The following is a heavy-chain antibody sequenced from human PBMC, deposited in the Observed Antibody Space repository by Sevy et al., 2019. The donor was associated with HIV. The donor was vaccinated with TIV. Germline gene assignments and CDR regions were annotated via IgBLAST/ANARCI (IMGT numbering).Heavy chain of an antibody. Sequence: GESLKISCKGSGYDFNTHWIVWVRQMPGKGLEWMGIIYVGDSDTRYSPSFQGQVTISADKSINTAYLQWSSLKASATAMYYCARRQTIYTALDFWGQGTMVTVSS. CDR3: ARRQTIYTALDF. J-gene: IGHJ3*01. CDR1: GYDFNTHW. CDR2: IYVGDSDT. V-gene: IGHV5-51*01. D-gene: IGHD3-3*01.